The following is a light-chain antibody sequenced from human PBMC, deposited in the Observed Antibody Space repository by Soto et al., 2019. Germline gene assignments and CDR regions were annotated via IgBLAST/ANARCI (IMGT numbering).Light chain of an antibody. J-gene: IGKJ1*01. CDR3: QQYYSTPPWT. CDR1: QSVSSY. CDR2: DAS. V-gene: IGKV3-11*01. Sequence: EILLTQSPGTLSLSPGERATLSCRASQSVSSYLAWYQQIPGQAPRLLIYDASTRATGIPARFSGSGSGTDFTLTISSLQAEDVAVYYCQQYYSTPPWTFGQGTKVEIK.